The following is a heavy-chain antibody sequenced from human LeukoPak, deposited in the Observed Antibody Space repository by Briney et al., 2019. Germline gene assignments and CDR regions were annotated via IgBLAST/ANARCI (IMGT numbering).Heavy chain of an antibody. V-gene: IGHV3-53*01. CDR2: IYSGGST. J-gene: IGHJ4*02. D-gene: IGHD6-19*01. Sequence: GGSLRLSCAASGFTVSSNYMSWVRQAPGKGLEWVSVIYSGGSTYYADSVKGRFTISRDNSKNTLYLQMNSLRAEDTAVYYCARAGQWLGQYYFEYWGQGTLVTVSS. CDR3: ARAGQWLGQYYFEY. CDR1: GFTVSSNY.